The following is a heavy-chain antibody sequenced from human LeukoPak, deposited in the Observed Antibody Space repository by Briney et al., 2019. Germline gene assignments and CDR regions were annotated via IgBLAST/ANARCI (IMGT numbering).Heavy chain of an antibody. Sequence: GGSLRLSCAASGFTFSSYGMHWVRQAPGKGLEWVAVISYDGSNKYYADSVKGRFTISRDNSKNTLYLQMNSLRAEDTAVYYCAKESGCSSTSRYRYFDYWGQGTLVTVSS. CDR3: AKESGCSSTSRYRYFDY. V-gene: IGHV3-30*18. CDR1: GFTFSSYG. J-gene: IGHJ4*02. D-gene: IGHD2-2*01. CDR2: ISYDGSNK.